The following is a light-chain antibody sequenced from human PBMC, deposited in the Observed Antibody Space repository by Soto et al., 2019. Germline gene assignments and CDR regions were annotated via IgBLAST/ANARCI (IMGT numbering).Light chain of an antibody. J-gene: IGLJ3*02. CDR3: QSQDGSLSVSV. CDR1: KNDIGVYDF. V-gene: IGLV2-8*01. CDR2: EVV. Sequence: QSALTQPPSASGSPGQSVTISCTGTKNDIGVYDFVSWYQHHPGKAPRLIIYEVVQRPSGVPDRFSGSKSGNTASLTVSGLQAADEADYYCQSQDGSLSVSVFGGGTKVTVL.